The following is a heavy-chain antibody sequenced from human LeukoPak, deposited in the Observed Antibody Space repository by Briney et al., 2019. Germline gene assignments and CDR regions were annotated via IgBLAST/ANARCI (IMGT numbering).Heavy chain of an antibody. J-gene: IGHJ4*02. D-gene: IGHD6-19*01. Sequence: GGSLRLSCAASGFTFRSYAMNWVRQAPGKGLEWVSSITTSSSYIYYADSVKGRFTISRDNSKNTLYLQMNSLRAEDTAVYYCAKTVAGRSDYWGQGTLVTVSS. V-gene: IGHV3-23*01. CDR3: AKTVAGRSDY. CDR1: GFTFRSYA. CDR2: ITTSSSYI.